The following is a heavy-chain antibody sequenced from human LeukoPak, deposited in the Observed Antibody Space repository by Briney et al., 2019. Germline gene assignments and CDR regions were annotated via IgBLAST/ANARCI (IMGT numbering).Heavy chain of an antibody. D-gene: IGHD1-1*01. V-gene: IGHV3-30*18. Sequence: GGSLRLSCAASGFTFSSYGMHWVRQAPGKGLEWVAVISYDGSNKYYADSVKGRFTISRDNSKNTLYLQMNSLRAEDTAVYYCAKSTLEGGKEYYYYYGMDVWGQGTTVTVSS. CDR2: ISYDGSNK. CDR3: AKSTLEGGKEYYYYYGMDV. CDR1: GFTFSSYG. J-gene: IGHJ6*02.